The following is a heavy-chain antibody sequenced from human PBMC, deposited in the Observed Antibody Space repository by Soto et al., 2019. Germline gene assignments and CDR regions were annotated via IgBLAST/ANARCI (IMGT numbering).Heavy chain of an antibody. V-gene: IGHV1-69*13. CDR2: IIPIFGTA. J-gene: IGHJ5*02. Sequence: SVKVSCKASGGTFSSYAISWVRQAPGQGLEWMGGIIPIFGTANYAQKFQGRVTITADESTSTAYMELSSLRSEDTAVYYCASSGLDYYDSSGYDNWFDPWGQGTLVTVSS. CDR3: ASSGLDYYDSSGYDNWFDP. CDR1: GGTFSSYA. D-gene: IGHD3-22*01.